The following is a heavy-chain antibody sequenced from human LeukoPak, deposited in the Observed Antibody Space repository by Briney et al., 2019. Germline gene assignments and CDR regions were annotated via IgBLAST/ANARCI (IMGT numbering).Heavy chain of an antibody. D-gene: IGHD3-22*01. CDR2: IHHSGST. CDR3: ARGLYYYDSSGSTSREADAFDI. V-gene: IGHV4-59*01. J-gene: IGHJ3*02. CDR1: GGSISTYY. Sequence: SETLSLTCTVSGGSISTYYWSWIRQPPGRGLEWIGYIHHSGSTNYNPSLKSRVTTSVDTSKNQFSLRLSSVTAADTAVYYCARGLYYYDSSGSTSREADAFDIWGQGTMVTVSS.